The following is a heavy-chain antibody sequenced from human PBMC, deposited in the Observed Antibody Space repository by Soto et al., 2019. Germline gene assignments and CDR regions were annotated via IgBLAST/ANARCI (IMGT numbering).Heavy chain of an antibody. CDR2: ISAYNGNT. V-gene: IGHV1-18*01. CDR3: ARVGGGVVAGKGYYYYGMDV. CDR1: GYTFTSYG. Sequence: ASVKVSCKASGYTFTSYGISWVRQAPGQGLEWMGWISAYNGNTNYAQKLQGRVTMTTDTSTSTAYMELRSLRSDDTAVYYCARVGGGVVAGKGYYYYGMDVWGQGTTVTVSS. J-gene: IGHJ6*02. D-gene: IGHD6-19*01.